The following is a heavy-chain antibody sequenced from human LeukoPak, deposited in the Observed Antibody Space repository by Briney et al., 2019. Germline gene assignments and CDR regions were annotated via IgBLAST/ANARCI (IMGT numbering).Heavy chain of an antibody. CDR2: IKEDGSEK. CDR3: ARGKADYYTSNGYRYYSYYYMDV. J-gene: IGHJ6*03. Sequence: PGGSLRLSCAVSGFTFSSYWMSWVRQAPGKGLEWVANIKEDGSEKYYVDSVKGRFTISRDNGKDSLYLQKTDLRAEDTAVYYCARGKADYYTSNGYRYYSYYYMDVWGKGITVTVFS. CDR1: GFTFSSYW. D-gene: IGHD3-22*01. V-gene: IGHV3-7*01.